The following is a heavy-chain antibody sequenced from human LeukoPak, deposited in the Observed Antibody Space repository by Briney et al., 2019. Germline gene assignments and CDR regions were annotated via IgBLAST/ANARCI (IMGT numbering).Heavy chain of an antibody. Sequence: GGSLRLSCAASGFTFSSYSMNWVRQAPGKGLEWVSYISSSSSTIYYADSVKGRSTISRENAKTSQYMQMNRARAADKAVYYWARATGGYSYGYDYWGQGTLVTVSS. J-gene: IGHJ4*02. CDR3: ARATGGYSYGYDY. CDR1: GFTFSSYS. V-gene: IGHV3-48*01. D-gene: IGHD5-18*01. CDR2: ISSSSSTI.